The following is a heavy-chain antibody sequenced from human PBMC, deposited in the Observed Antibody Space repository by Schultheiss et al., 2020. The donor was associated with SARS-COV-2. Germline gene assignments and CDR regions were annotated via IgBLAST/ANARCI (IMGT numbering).Heavy chain of an antibody. J-gene: IGHJ4*02. CDR1: GFTFSSYA. CDR3: ARSTDSSGYYPYFDY. V-gene: IGHV3-23*01. CDR2: IGGSGGIT. Sequence: GGSLRLSCAASGFTFSSYAMNWVRQAPGKGLEWVSGIGGSGGITYYADSVKGRFTISRDNAKNSLYLQMNSLRAEDTAVYYCARSTDSSGYYPYFDYWGQGTLVTVSS. D-gene: IGHD3-22*01.